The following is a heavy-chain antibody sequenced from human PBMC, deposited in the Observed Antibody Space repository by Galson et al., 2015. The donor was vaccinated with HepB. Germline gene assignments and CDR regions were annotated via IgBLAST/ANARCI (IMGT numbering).Heavy chain of an antibody. V-gene: IGHV1-69*13. J-gene: IGHJ4*02. D-gene: IGHD3-9*01. CDR3: ARPRVLTGYYYYFDY. Sequence: SVKVSCKASGGTFSSYAISWVRQAPGQGLEWMGGIIPIFGTANYAQKFQGRVTITADESTSTAYMELSSLRSEDTAVYYCARPRVLTGYYYYFDYWGQGTLVTVSS. CDR2: IIPIFGTA. CDR1: GGTFSSYA.